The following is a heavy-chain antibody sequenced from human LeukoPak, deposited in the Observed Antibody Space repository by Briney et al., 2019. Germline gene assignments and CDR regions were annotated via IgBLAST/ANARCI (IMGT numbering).Heavy chain of an antibody. CDR2: IYYSGST. CDR1: GGSISSYY. J-gene: IGHJ2*01. D-gene: IGHD3-3*01. V-gene: IGHV4-59*08. CDR3: ARSYDFWSGPSKWYFDL. Sequence: SETLTLTCTVSGGSISSYYWSWIRQPPGKGLEWIGYIYYSGSTNYNPSLKSRVTISVDTSKNQFSLKLSSVTAADTAVYYCARSYDFWSGPSKWYFDLWGRGTLVTVSS.